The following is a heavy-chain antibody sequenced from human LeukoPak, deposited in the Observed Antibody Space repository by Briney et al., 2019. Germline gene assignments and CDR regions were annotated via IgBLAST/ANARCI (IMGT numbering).Heavy chain of an antibody. J-gene: IGHJ3*02. Sequence: SVKVSCKASGGTFSSYAISWVRQAPGQGLEWMGGIIPIFGTANYAQKFQGRVTITTDESTSTAYMELSSLRSEDTAVSYCARERGSGYTQRRSDAFDIWGQGTMVTVSS. V-gene: IGHV1-69*05. CDR1: GGTFSSYA. CDR2: IIPIFGTA. CDR3: ARERGSGYTQRRSDAFDI. D-gene: IGHD3-3*01.